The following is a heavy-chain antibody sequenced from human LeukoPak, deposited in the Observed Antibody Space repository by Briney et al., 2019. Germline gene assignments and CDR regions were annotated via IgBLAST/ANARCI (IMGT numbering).Heavy chain of an antibody. Sequence: PGGSLRLSCATSGFTFRNFAMIWVRQAPGKGLEWVSDISYNGGSTHYADSVKGRFTIARDNSKNTLYLQMNSLRAEDTAVYYCAKEVVVVPAAIGDYYYYYGMDVWGQGTTVTVSS. V-gene: IGHV3-23*01. J-gene: IGHJ6*02. D-gene: IGHD2-2*02. CDR2: ISYNGGST. CDR1: GFTFRNFA. CDR3: AKEVVVVPAAIGDYYYYYGMDV.